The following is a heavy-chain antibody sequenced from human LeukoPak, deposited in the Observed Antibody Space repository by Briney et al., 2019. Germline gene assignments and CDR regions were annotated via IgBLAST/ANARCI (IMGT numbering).Heavy chain of an antibody. D-gene: IGHD2-2*01. CDR3: ASLVVPAATFDY. CDR2: ISYDGSNK. V-gene: IGHV3-30*03. Sequence: GGSLRLSCAASGFTFSSYGMHWVRQAPGKGLEWVAVISYDGSNKYYADSVKGRFTISRDNSKNTLYLQMNSLRAEDTAVYYCASLVVPAATFDYWGQGTLVTVSS. J-gene: IGHJ4*02. CDR1: GFTFSSYG.